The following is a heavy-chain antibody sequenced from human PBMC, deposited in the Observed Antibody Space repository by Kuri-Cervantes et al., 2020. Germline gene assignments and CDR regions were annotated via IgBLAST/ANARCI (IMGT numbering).Heavy chain of an antibody. CDR1: GGSVSSGGYY. J-gene: IGHJ4*02. Sequence: GSLRLSCTVSGGSVSSGGYYWSWVRQPPGKGLEWIGYMHYAGSTNYNPSLKSRVTMSVDTSKNQFSLKLSSVTAADTAVCYCARGYRGLLTYCFDYWGQGTLVTVSS. D-gene: IGHD1-26*01. V-gene: IGHV4-61*08. CDR3: ARGYRGLLTYCFDY. CDR2: MHYAGST.